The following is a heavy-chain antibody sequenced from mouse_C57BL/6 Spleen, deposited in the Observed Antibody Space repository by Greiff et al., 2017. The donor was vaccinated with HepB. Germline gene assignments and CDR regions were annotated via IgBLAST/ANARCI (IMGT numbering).Heavy chain of an antibody. CDR2: ISSGSSTI. Sequence: EVQLVESGGGLVKPGGSLKLSCAASGFTFSDYGMHWVRQAPEKGLEWVAYISSGSSTIYYADTVKGRFTISRDNAKNTLFLQMTSLRSEDTAMYYCAVTTDFYYAMDYWGQGTSVTVSS. CDR3: AVTTDFYYAMDY. J-gene: IGHJ4*01. V-gene: IGHV5-17*01. CDR1: GFTFSDYG. D-gene: IGHD2-12*01.